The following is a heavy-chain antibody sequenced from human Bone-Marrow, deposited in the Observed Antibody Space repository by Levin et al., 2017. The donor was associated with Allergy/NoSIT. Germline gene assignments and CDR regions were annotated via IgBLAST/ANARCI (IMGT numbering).Heavy chain of an antibody. CDR2: INSDGSST. J-gene: IGHJ3*02. CDR1: GFTFSSYW. V-gene: IGHV3-74*01. D-gene: IGHD6-13*01. Sequence: LSLTCAASGFTFSSYWMHWVRQAPGKGLVWVSRINSDGSSTSYADSVKGRFTISRDNAKNTLYLQMNSLRAEDTAVYYCARERLAAGTEAFDIWGQGTMVTVSS. CDR3: ARERLAAGTEAFDI.